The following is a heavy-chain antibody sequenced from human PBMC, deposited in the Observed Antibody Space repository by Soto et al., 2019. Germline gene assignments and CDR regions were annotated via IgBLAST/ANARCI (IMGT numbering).Heavy chain of an antibody. V-gene: IGHV1-18*01. Sequence: ASVKVSCKASGYTFTXYGISWVRQAPGQGLEWMGWISAYNGNTNYAQKLQGRVTMTTDTSTSTAYMELRSLRSDDTAVYYCARAPVPAALSNYYYYMEVWGKGTTVTVSS. CDR2: ISAYNGNT. D-gene: IGHD2-2*01. CDR1: GYTFTXYG. J-gene: IGHJ6*03. CDR3: ARAPVPAALSNYYYYMEV.